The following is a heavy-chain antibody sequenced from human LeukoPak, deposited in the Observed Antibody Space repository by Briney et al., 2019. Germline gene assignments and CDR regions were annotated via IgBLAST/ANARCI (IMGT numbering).Heavy chain of an antibody. V-gene: IGHV1-69*04. Sequence: SVNVSCKASGDNFDTYVVTWVRRAPGQGLEWVGRIIRTHVVGNFAQEFNGRVSITTDKSTNTAHLELSSLRSEDTAVYYCTREGVYSPDPSSYHRLPFDIWGKGTVVIVSS. CDR2: IIRTHVVG. J-gene: IGHJ3*02. CDR3: TREGVYSPDPSSYHRLPFDI. D-gene: IGHD3-16*02. CDR1: GDNFDTYV.